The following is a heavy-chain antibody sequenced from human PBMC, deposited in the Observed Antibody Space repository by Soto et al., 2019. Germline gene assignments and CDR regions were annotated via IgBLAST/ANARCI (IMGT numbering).Heavy chain of an antibody. CDR2: IYHSGST. CDR1: GGSISSSNW. V-gene: IGHV4-4*02. Sequence: QVQLQESGPGLVKPSGTLSLTCAVSGGSISSSNWWSWVRQPPGKGLEWIGEIYHSGSTNYNPSLKSRVTISVDKSKNQFSLKLSSVTAADTAVYYCARYSDILTGYWASYYYGMDVWGQGTTVTVSS. D-gene: IGHD3-9*01. CDR3: ARYSDILTGYWASYYYGMDV. J-gene: IGHJ6*02.